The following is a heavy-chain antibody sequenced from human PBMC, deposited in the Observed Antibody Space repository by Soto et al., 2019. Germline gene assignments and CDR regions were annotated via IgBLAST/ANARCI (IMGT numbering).Heavy chain of an antibody. V-gene: IGHV4-4*02. D-gene: IGHD3-10*01. CDR2: VFHSGIT. CDR3: TKDDAGSPFRY. J-gene: IGHJ4*02. Sequence: VQLRESGPGQVKTSGTLSLTCAVSGGSMKTTNWWSWVRQPPAKGLEWIGEVFHSGITRYNPSLKSRATVSVDTSKNQFFLNLASVTAADTAVYYCTKDDAGSPFRYWGQGALVTVSS. CDR1: GGSMKTTNW.